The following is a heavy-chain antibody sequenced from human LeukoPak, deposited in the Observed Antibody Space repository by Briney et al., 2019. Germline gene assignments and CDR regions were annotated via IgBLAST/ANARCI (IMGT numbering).Heavy chain of an antibody. CDR3: ARNNGMDV. J-gene: IGHJ6*02. V-gene: IGHV3-7*03. CDR1: GFTLSNHW. Sequence: GGSLRLSCAASGFTLSNHWMTWVRQVPGRGPEWVANVNRDGSETYYLDSVKGRFTISKDNAKSSLYLQMNSLRAEDTALYHCARNNGMDVWGQGTTVIVSS. CDR2: VNRDGSET.